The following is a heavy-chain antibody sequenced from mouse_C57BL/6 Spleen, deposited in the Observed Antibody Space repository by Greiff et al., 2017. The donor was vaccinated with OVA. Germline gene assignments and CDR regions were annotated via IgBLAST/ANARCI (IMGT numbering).Heavy chain of an antibody. V-gene: IGHV5-6*01. J-gene: IGHJ4*01. Sequence: EVQLVESGGDLVKPGGSLKLSCAASGFTFSSYGMSWVRQTPDKRLEWVATISSGGSYTYYPDSVKGRFTISRDNAKNTLYLQMSSLKSEDTAMYYCARHGLSLYDYDLGAMDYWGQGTSVTVAS. D-gene: IGHD2-4*01. CDR3: ARHGLSLYDYDLGAMDY. CDR2: ISSGGSYT. CDR1: GFTFSSYG.